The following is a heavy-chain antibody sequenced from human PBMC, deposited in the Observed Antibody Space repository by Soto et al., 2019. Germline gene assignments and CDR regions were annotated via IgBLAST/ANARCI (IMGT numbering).Heavy chain of an antibody. CDR2: IYYSGST. CDR1: GGSINGYY. V-gene: IGHV4-59*08. J-gene: IGHJ3*02. CDR3: ARLYGLDAFDI. Sequence: SETLSLTCTVSGGSINGYYWSWIRQPPGKGLEWIGYIYYSGSTNYNPSLKSRVTISVDTSKNQFSLKLSSVTAADTAVYYCARLYGLDAFDIWGQGTMVTVSS. D-gene: IGHD3-16*02.